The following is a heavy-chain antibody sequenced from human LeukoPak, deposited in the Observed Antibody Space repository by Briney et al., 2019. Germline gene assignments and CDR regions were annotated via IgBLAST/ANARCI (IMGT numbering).Heavy chain of an antibody. CDR3: ARIEYSSSSGAFDI. V-gene: IGHV4-59*01. D-gene: IGHD6-6*01. J-gene: IGHJ3*02. CDR2: IYYSGST. Sequence: PSETLSLTCTVSGGSISSYYWSWIRQPPGKGLEWIGYIYYSGSTNYNPSLKSRVTISVDRSKNQFSLKLSSVTAADTAVYYCARIEYSSSSGAFDIWGQGTMVTVSS. CDR1: GGSISSYY.